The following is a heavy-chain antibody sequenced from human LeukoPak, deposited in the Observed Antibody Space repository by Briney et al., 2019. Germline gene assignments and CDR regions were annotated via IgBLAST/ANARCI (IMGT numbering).Heavy chain of an antibody. D-gene: IGHD3-10*01. CDR1: GGTFSSYA. CDR3: ARDRLGGRTADIWFGEFDY. CDR2: IIPIFGTA. J-gene: IGHJ4*02. V-gene: IGHV1-69*06. Sequence: SVKVSCKASGGTFSSYAISWVRQAPGQGLEWMGRIIPIFGTANYAQKFQGRVTITADKSTSTAYMELSSLRSEDTAVYYCARDRLGGRTADIWFGEFDYWGQGTLVTVSS.